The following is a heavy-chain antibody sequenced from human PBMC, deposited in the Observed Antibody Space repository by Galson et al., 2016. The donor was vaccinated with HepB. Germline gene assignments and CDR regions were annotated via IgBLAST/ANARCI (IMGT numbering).Heavy chain of an antibody. CDR2: IIPILGSA. Sequence: SVKVSCKASGGTFTNYAISWVRQAPGQGLEWMGQIIPILGSANYAQKFQDRVTITADESTSIAYLELRSLTSEDTAVYYCAREVDSSSSHDDYYYGMDVWGQGTTVTVSS. J-gene: IGHJ6*02. D-gene: IGHD6-6*01. CDR3: AREVDSSSSHDDYYYGMDV. V-gene: IGHV1-69*11. CDR1: GGTFTNYA.